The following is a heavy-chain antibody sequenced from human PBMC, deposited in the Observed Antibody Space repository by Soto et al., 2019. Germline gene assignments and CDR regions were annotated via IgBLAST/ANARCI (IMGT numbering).Heavy chain of an antibody. CDR3: ARALRSEHWWFDP. CDR1: GYTFTSYY. D-gene: IGHD4-17*01. V-gene: IGHV1-46*01. Sequence: QVQLVQSGAEVKKPGASVKVSCKASGYTFTSYYMHWVRQAPGQGLEWMGIINPSGGSTSYAQKFQGRVTMTRDRSTSTVYMELSSLRSEDTAVYYCARALRSEHWWFDPWGQGTLVTVSS. CDR2: INPSGGST. J-gene: IGHJ5*02.